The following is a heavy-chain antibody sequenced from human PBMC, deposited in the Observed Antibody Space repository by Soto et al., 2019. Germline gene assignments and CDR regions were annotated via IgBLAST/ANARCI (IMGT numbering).Heavy chain of an antibody. CDR1: GFSLSSIGMG. J-gene: IGHJ4*02. Sequence: QITVKESGLTLVKPTETLTLTCTFSGFSLSSIGMGVGWIRQPPGKALEWLALIYWDDDKRYSPSLSSRLTITKDPYKNQVDLTMTNMDPVDTAPYYCARLTRGVYDLDRLWEKFDYWGQGTLVTVSS. CDR2: IYWDDDK. CDR3: ARLTRGVYDLDRLWEKFDY. D-gene: IGHD5-12*01. V-gene: IGHV2-5*02.